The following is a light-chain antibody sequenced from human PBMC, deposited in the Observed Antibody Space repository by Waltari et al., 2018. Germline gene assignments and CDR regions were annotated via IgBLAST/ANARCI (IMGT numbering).Light chain of an antibody. V-gene: IGKV4-1*01. CDR2: WAS. J-gene: IGKJ1*01. Sequence: DIVMTQSPDSLAVSLGESATIHCKSSRTVLYSSNTKNYLAWYQQKAGQAPKLLISWASARQSGAPERFSGSGSGTDFALTISSLQAEDAAVYYCQQYYNIPWTFGQGTKVEVK. CDR3: QQYYNIPWT. CDR1: RTVLYSSNTKNY.